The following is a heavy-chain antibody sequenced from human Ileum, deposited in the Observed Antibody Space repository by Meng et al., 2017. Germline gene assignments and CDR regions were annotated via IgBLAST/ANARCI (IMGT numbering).Heavy chain of an antibody. J-gene: IGHJ2*01. Sequence: QVQLQQWGAGLLKPSETLSLTCAVYCGSFSGYYWTWIRQPPGKGLEWIGEIHHSGSTNYNPSLKSRVTMSIDTSKIQFSLELSSVTAADAAVYYCARYGGSGSYWHFDPWGRGTLVTVSS. CDR1: CGSFSGYY. CDR3: ARYGGSGSYWHFDP. CDR2: IHHSGST. D-gene: IGHD3-10*01. V-gene: IGHV4-34*01.